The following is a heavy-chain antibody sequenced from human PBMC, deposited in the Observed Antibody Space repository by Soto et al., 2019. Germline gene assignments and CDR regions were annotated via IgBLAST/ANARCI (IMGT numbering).Heavy chain of an antibody. CDR3: AKDEGYYDSSGYYVY. V-gene: IGHV3-30*18. CDR2: ISYDGSNK. D-gene: IGHD3-22*01. Sequence: GGSLRLSCAASGFTFSSYGMHWVRQAPGKGLEWVAVISYDGSNKYYADSVKGRFTISRDNSKNTLYLQMNSLRAEDTAVYYCAKDEGYYDSSGYYVYWGQGTLVTVSS. J-gene: IGHJ4*02. CDR1: GFTFSSYG.